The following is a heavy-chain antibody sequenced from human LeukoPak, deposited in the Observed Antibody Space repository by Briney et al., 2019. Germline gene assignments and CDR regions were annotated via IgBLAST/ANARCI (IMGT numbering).Heavy chain of an antibody. J-gene: IGHJ6*02. V-gene: IGHV4-34*01. CDR3: ARVLQYYGSGYYYYYYSMDV. Sequence: SETLSLTCAVYGGSFSGYYWSWIRQPPGKGLEWIGEINHSGSTNYNPSLKSRVTISVDTSKNQFSLKLSSVTAADTAVYYCARVLQYYGSGYYYYYYSMDVWGQGTTVTVSS. CDR1: GGSFSGYY. CDR2: INHSGST. D-gene: IGHD3-10*01.